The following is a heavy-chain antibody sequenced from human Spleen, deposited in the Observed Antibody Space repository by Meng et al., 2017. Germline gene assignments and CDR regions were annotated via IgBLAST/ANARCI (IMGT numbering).Heavy chain of an antibody. Sequence: GESLKISCAASGFTFSSYEMNWVRQAPGKGLEWVSYISSSGRTAYYADSVKGRFTISRDNSKNSLSLQMNSLRAEDTAVYYCAREQITVVTRYFHLWGRGTLVTVSS. J-gene: IGHJ2*01. CDR3: AREQITVVTRYFHL. V-gene: IGHV3-48*03. CDR2: ISSSGRTA. CDR1: GFTFSSYE. D-gene: IGHD4-23*01.